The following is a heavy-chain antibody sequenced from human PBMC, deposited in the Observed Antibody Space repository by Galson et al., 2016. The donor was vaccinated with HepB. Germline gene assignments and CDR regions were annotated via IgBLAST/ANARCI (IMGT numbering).Heavy chain of an antibody. V-gene: IGHV3-30*18. CDR3: AKPPSGEDDAFHI. Sequence: SLRLSCAASGFSFSSYVMHWVRQAPGKGLEWVAVISYDGKTKFYGDSVKGRFTISRDPSKSTLYLQTNSLRVEDTAVYFCAKPPSGEDDAFHIWGQGTLVTVSS. D-gene: IGHD3-10*01. CDR2: ISYDGKTK. CDR1: GFSFSSYV. J-gene: IGHJ3*02.